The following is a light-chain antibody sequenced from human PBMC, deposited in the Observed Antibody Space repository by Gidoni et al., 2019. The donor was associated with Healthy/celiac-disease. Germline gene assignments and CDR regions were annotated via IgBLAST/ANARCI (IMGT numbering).Light chain of an antibody. Sequence: IQMTHSPSSLAASVGDRITITCRASQTISNYLNWYQQKPGKAPKLLIYAASNLQGGVPSKFSGSGSGTDFTLNISSVQPEDFATYYCQQGYSTLRTFGQGTKVEIK. V-gene: IGKV1-39*01. CDR2: AAS. CDR1: QTISNY. J-gene: IGKJ1*01. CDR3: QQGYSTLRT.